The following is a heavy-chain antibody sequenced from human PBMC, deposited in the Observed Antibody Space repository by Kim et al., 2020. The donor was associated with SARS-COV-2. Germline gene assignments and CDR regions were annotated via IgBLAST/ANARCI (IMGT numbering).Heavy chain of an antibody. D-gene: IGHD5-18*01. CDR3: ARDGRSTYVDTAMSTRMYNWFDP. V-gene: IGHV3-21*01. Sequence: GGSLRLSCAASGFTFSSYSMNWVRQAPGKGLEWVSSISSSSSYIYYADSVKGRFTISRDNAKNSLYLQMNSLRAEDTAVYYCARDGRSTYVDTAMSTRMYNWFDPWGQGTLVTVSS. CDR2: ISSSSSYI. CDR1: GFTFSSYS. J-gene: IGHJ5*02.